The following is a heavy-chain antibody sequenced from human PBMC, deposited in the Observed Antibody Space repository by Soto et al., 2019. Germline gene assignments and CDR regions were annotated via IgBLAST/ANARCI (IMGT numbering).Heavy chain of an antibody. D-gene: IGHD2-2*01. CDR3: AREGGYCSSTSCYGSHLYYYYYGMDV. J-gene: IGHJ6*02. V-gene: IGHV3-33*01. Sequence: GGSLRLSCAASGFTFSSYGMHWVRQAPGKGLEWVAVIWYDGSNKYYADSVKGRFTISRDNSKNTLYLQMNSLRAEDTAVYYCAREGGYCSSTSCYGSHLYYYYYGMDVWGQGTTVTVSS. CDR1: GFTFSSYG. CDR2: IWYDGSNK.